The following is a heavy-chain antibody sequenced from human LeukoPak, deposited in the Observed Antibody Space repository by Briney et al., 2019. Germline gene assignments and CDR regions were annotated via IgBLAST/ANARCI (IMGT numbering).Heavy chain of an antibody. CDR1: GYTFPDYY. CDR2: IKPSNGDS. D-gene: IGHD2-2*01. V-gene: IGHV1-2*02. CDR3: ARGPIIDIVIVPAADDYYYMDV. Sequence: ASVKVSCKASGYTFPDYYIHGVRQAPGQGLEWMACIKPSNGDSKYTQKFQGRVTMTTDTSISTVYMELRSLRSDDTAVSYCARGPIIDIVIVPAADDYYYMDVWGKGTTVTVSS. J-gene: IGHJ6*03.